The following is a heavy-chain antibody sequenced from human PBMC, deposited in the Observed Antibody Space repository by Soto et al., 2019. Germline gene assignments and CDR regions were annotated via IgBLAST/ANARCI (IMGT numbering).Heavy chain of an antibody. CDR2: ISAYNGNT. CDR1: GYTFTSYG. Sequence: QVQLVQSGAEVKKPGASVKVSCKASGYTFTSYGISWVRQAPGQGLEWMGWISAYNGNTNYAQKLQGRVTMTTDTSTSTAYMELRSLRSDDTDVYYCPRDQPTGTYYYYYGMDVWGQGTTVTVSS. V-gene: IGHV1-18*04. CDR3: PRDQPTGTYYYYYGMDV. J-gene: IGHJ6*02. D-gene: IGHD1-1*01.